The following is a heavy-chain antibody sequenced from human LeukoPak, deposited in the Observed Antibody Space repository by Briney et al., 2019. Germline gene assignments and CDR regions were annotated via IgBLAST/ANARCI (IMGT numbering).Heavy chain of an antibody. V-gene: IGHV4-39*07. CDR3: ARGRQQITI. D-gene: IGHD3-10*01. CDR2: IYYSGST. J-gene: IGHJ4*02. Sequence: SETLSLTCTVSGGSISSSSYYWGWIRQPPGKGLEWIGSIYYSGSTYYNPSLKSRVTISVDTSKNQFSLKLSSVTAADTAVYYCARGRQQITIWGQGTLVTVSS. CDR1: GGSISSSSYY.